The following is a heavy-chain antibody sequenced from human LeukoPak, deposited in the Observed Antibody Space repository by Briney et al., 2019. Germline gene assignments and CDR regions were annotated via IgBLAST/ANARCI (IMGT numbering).Heavy chain of an antibody. CDR1: GYTFTGYY. CDR2: INPSGGST. CDR3: ARDWTYRYDFWSGYWADYYYMDV. Sequence: ASVKVSCKASGYTFTGYYVHWVRQAPGQGLEWMGWINPSGGSTSYAQKFQGRVTMTRDTSTSTVYMELSSLRSEDTAVYYCARDWTYRYDFWSGYWADYYYMDVWGKGTTVTVSS. V-gene: IGHV1-46*01. D-gene: IGHD3-3*01. J-gene: IGHJ6*03.